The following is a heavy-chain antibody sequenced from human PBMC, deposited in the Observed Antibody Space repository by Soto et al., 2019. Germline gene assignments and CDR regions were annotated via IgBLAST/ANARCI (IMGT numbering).Heavy chain of an antibody. CDR2: ISGSGGST. D-gene: IGHD6-19*01. V-gene: IGHV3-23*01. J-gene: IGHJ4*02. Sequence: GGSLRLSCAASGFTFSSYAMSWVRQAPGMGLEWVSAISGSGGSTYYADSVKGRFTISRDNSKNTLYLLMNSLRAEDTAVYYCAKDSGYSSGWCQREFDYWGQGTLVTVSS. CDR1: GFTFSSYA. CDR3: AKDSGYSSGWCQREFDY.